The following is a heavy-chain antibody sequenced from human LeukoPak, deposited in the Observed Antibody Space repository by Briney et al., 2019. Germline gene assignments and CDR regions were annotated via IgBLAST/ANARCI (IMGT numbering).Heavy chain of an antibody. D-gene: IGHD5-12*01. J-gene: IGHJ5*02. CDR2: IYPGDSAT. CDR3: ARSEYSGYEGAS. CDR1: GYSFTTYW. Sequence: GESLKISCKGSGYSFTTYWIGWVRQMPGKGLEWMGIIYPGDSATRYSPSFQGQVTISADRSISTAYLQWSSLKASDTAIYYCARSEYSGYEGASWGQGTLVTVSS. V-gene: IGHV5-51*01.